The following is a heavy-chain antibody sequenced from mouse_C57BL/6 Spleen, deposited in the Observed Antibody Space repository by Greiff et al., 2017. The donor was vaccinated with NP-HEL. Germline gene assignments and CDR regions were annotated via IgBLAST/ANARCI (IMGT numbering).Heavy chain of an antibody. CDR3: ARKGGSSFYDAMDY. Sequence: VKLMESGAELVKPGASVKISCKASGYAFSSYWMNWVKQRPGKGLEWIGQIYPGDGDTNYNGKFKGKATLTADKSSSTAYMQLSSLTSEDSAVYCCARKGGSSFYDAMDYWGQGTSVTVSS. D-gene: IGHD1-1*01. CDR1: GYAFSSYW. CDR2: IYPGDGDT. J-gene: IGHJ4*01. V-gene: IGHV1-80*01.